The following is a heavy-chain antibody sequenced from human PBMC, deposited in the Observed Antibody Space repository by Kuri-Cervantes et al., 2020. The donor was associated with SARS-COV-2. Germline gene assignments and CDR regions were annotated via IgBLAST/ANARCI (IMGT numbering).Heavy chain of an antibody. J-gene: IGHJ3*02. D-gene: IGHD4-23*01. CDR2: ISSNGGST. CDR3: ARDGGNSPGAFDI. CDR1: GFTFSSYA. Sequence: GSLRLSCAASGFTFSSYAMHWVRQAPGKGLEYVSAISSNGGSTYYADSVKGRFTISRDNSKNTLYLQMGSLRAEDMAVYYCARDGGNSPGAFDIWGQGTMVTVSS. V-gene: IGHV3-64*02.